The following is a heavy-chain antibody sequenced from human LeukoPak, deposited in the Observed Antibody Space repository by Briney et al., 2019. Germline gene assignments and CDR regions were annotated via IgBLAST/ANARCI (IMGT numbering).Heavy chain of an antibody. CDR2: IYHSGST. CDR3: ARRLTYYYDSSGYYYGEYNWFDP. CDR1: GGSISSSSYY. Sequence: SETLSLTCTVSGGSISSSSYYWGWIRQPPGKGLEWIGSIYHSGSTYYNPSLKSRVTISVDTSKNQFSLKLSSVTAADTAVYYCARRLTYYYDSSGYYYGEYNWFDPWGQGTLVTVSS. D-gene: IGHD3-22*01. V-gene: IGHV4-39*01. J-gene: IGHJ5*02.